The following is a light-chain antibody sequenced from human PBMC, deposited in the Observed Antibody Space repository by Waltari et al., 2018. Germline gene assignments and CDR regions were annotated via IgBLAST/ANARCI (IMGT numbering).Light chain of an antibody. CDR3: QQYDGEVVT. CDR1: QMFTSIS. V-gene: IGKV3-20*01. J-gene: IGKJ4*01. Sequence: RASQMFTSISLTWYHQKLGQAPRLLIYGTSSRATGIPDRFSGSGSGTDFTLTISRLEPEDFAVYYCQQYDGEVVTFGGGTKVEI. CDR2: GTS.